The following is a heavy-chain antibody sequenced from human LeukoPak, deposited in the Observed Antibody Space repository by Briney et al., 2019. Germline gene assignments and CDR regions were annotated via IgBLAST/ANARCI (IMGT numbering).Heavy chain of an antibody. CDR1: GFTFSYFG. J-gene: IGHJ4*02. CDR2: ISSNGDKK. CDR3: ARDRGSGSSYFDY. V-gene: IGHV3-33*08. Sequence: SGGSLRLSCAADGFTFSYFGMQWVRQAQGKGLEWIAIISSNGDKKYYADSVKGRFTISRDNSKNTLYLQMNSLRAEDTAVYYCARDRGSGSSYFDYWGQGTLATVSS. D-gene: IGHD1-26*01.